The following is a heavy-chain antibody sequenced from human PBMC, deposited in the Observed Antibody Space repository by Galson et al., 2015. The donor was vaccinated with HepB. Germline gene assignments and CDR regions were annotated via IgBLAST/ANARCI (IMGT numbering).Heavy chain of an antibody. Sequence: SLRLSCAASGFTFRSYGMHWVRQAPGKGLEWVAVIWYDGSNKNYADSVKGRFTISRDNSKNTLYPQMDSLRAEDTAVYYCARDLSGFLEWFMDVWGQGTTVTVSS. CDR2: IWYDGSNK. V-gene: IGHV3-33*01. D-gene: IGHD3-3*01. J-gene: IGHJ6*02. CDR3: ARDLSGFLEWFMDV. CDR1: GFTFRSYG.